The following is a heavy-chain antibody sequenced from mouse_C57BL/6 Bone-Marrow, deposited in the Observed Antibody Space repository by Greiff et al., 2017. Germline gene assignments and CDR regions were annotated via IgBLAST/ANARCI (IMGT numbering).Heavy chain of an antibody. Sequence: VMLQQSGAELARPGASVKLYCKASGYTFTSYGISWVKQRTGQGLEWIGEIYPRSGNTYYNEKFKGKATLTADKSSSTAYMELRSLTSEDSAVYFCARPHTVVPYWGQGTTLTVSS. J-gene: IGHJ2*01. CDR2: IYPRSGNT. CDR1: GYTFTSYG. CDR3: ARPHTVVPY. D-gene: IGHD1-1*01. V-gene: IGHV1-81*01.